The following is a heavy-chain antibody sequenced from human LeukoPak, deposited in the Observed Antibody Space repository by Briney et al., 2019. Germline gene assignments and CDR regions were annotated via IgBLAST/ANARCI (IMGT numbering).Heavy chain of an antibody. D-gene: IGHD1-14*01. CDR2: ITSSGGSA. V-gene: IGHV3-23*01. CDR1: GFTFSSYA. CDR3: AKVPSDPSEPLPPHAFDI. J-gene: IGHJ3*02. Sequence: GGSLRLSCAASGFTFSSYAMNWVRQAPGKGLEWVSTITSSGGSAYYADSVKDRFTISRDNSKNTLYLQMNSLRAEDTAVYYCAKVPSDPSEPLPPHAFDIWGQGTMVTVSS.